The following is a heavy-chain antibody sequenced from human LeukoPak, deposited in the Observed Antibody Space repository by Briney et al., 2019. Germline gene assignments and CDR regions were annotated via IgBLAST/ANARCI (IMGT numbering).Heavy chain of an antibody. CDR1: GYTFTGFY. J-gene: IGHJ6*03. Sequence: ASVKVSCKASGYTFTGFYLHWVRQAPGQGLEWMGWITPNSGGTDYALKFQGRVTMTRDTSISTAYMELSRLRSDDTAVYYCARLGSSSVGLRDYYYYYYMDVWGKGTTVTVSS. CDR2: ITPNSGGT. CDR3: ARLGSSSVGLRDYYYYYYMDV. D-gene: IGHD6-6*01. V-gene: IGHV1-2*02.